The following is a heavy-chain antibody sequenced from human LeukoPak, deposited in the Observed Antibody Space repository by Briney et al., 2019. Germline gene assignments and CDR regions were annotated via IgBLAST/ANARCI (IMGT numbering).Heavy chain of an antibody. D-gene: IGHD6-13*01. Sequence: GGSLRLSCAASGFTFGQHYMSWVRQAPGKGLEWVANLNPDGSERKYVDSVKGRFTISRDNAKNSVYLQMSSLRAEDTAVFYCARDSGSCRGCAFDVWGHGTMVTVSS. CDR2: LNPDGSER. CDR1: GFTFGQHY. V-gene: IGHV3-7*01. CDR3: ARDSGSCRGCAFDV. J-gene: IGHJ3*01.